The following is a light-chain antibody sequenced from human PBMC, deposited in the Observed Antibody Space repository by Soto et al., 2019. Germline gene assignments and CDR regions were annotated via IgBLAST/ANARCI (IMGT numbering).Light chain of an antibody. CDR2: YNSDSDK. Sequence: QSALTQPASLSASPGASASLTCTLRSGINVGTYRIYWYQQKPGSPPQYLLRYNSDSDKQQGSGVPSRFSGSKDASANAGILLISGLQSEDEADYYCMIWHSTAYVFGSGTKLTVL. V-gene: IGLV5-45*01. CDR3: MIWHSTAYV. CDR1: SGINVGTYR. J-gene: IGLJ1*01.